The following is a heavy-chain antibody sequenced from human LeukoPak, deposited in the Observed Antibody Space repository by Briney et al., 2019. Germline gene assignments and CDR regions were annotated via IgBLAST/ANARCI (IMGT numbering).Heavy chain of an antibody. V-gene: IGHV3-30*02. Sequence: GGSLRLSCAASGFTFSSYGMHWVRQAPGKGLEWVAFIRYDGSNKYYADSVKGRFTISRDNSKNTLYLQMNSLRAEDTAVYYCARDRYCSGGSCYFGHYYYYMDVWGQGTTVTVSS. CDR1: GFTFSSYG. D-gene: IGHD2-15*01. J-gene: IGHJ6*03. CDR3: ARDRYCSGGSCYFGHYYYYMDV. CDR2: IRYDGSNK.